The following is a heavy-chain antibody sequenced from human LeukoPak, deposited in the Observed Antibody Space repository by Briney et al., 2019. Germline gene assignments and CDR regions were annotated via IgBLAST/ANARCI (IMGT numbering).Heavy chain of an antibody. CDR3: ARGYCSSTSCYGWPPTFDY. V-gene: IGHV4-31*03. Sequence: SQTLSLTCTVSGGSISSGGYYWSWIRQHPGKGLEWMGYIYYSGSTYYNPSLKSRVTISVDTSKNQFSLKLSSVTAADTAVYYCARGYCSSTSCYGWPPTFDYWGQGTLVTVSS. D-gene: IGHD2-2*01. J-gene: IGHJ4*02. CDR2: IYYSGST. CDR1: GGSISSGGYY.